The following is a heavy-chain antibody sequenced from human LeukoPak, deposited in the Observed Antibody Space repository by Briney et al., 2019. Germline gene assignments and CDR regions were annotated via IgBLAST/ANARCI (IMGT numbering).Heavy chain of an antibody. D-gene: IGHD2-15*01. CDR3: AKSPAVITGWFDP. CDR2: IRYDGSNK. Sequence: PSGGSLRLSCAASGFTFSSYGMHWVRQAPGKGLEWVAFIRYDGSNKYYADSVKGRFTISRDNSKNTLYLQMNSLRAEDTAVYYCAKSPAVITGWFDPWGQGTLVTVSS. J-gene: IGHJ5*02. V-gene: IGHV3-30*02. CDR1: GFTFSSYG.